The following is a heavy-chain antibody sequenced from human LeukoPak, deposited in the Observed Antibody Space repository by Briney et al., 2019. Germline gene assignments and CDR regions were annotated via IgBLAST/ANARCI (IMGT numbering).Heavy chain of an antibody. CDR1: GGSTSSYY. D-gene: IGHD6-19*01. CDR2: IYYSGST. J-gene: IGHJ6*03. Sequence: PSETLSLTCTVSGGSTSSYYWSWIRQPPGKGLEWIGYIYYSGSTNYNPSLKSRVTISVDTSKNQFSLKLSSVTAADTAVYYCARHSSGWYIMDVWGKGTTVTVAS. CDR3: ARHSSGWYIMDV. V-gene: IGHV4-59*08.